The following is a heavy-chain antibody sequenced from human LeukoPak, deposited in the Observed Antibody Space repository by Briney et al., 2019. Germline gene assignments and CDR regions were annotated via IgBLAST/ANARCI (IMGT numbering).Heavy chain of an antibody. CDR2: ISYDGSNK. CDR3: AKDPDPYGSGSGYYYYYYMDV. J-gene: IGHJ6*03. D-gene: IGHD3-10*01. CDR1: GFTFSSYG. V-gene: IGHV3-30*18. Sequence: QAGGSLRLSCAASGFTFSSYGMHWVRQAPGKGLEWVAVISYDGSNKYYADSVKGRFTISRDNSKNTLYLQMNSLRAEDTAVYYCAKDPDPYGSGSGYYYYYYMDVWGKGTTVTVSS.